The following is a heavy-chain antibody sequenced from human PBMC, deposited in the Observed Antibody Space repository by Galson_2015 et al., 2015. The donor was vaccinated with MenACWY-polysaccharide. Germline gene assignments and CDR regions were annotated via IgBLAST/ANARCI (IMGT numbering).Heavy chain of an antibody. J-gene: IGHJ4*02. CDR3: VRGTSGTNYLDS. CDR1: GFTISTYW. V-gene: IGHV3-33*08. CDR2: IWFDGSNK. Sequence: SLRLSCAASGFTISTYWMHWVRQAPGKGLDWVAVIWFDGSNKNYADSVKGRFTISRDNSKNALYLQMNSLRVEDTAVYYCVRGTSGTNYLDSWGQGTLVTVST. D-gene: IGHD3-10*01.